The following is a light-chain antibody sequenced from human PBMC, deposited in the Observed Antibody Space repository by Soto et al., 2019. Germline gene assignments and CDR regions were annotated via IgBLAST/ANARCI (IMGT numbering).Light chain of an antibody. CDR1: ETINTW. J-gene: IGKJ4*01. V-gene: IGKV1-5*01. CDR2: DAS. Sequence: DIQMTQSPSSLSVSVGDRVTITCRASETINTWLAWYQQKPGKAPKILIYDASKLERGVPSRLSGSGSGAEFTLTISSLQPDDLATYYCQQYSSYPLTCGGGTKVE. CDR3: QQYSSYPLT.